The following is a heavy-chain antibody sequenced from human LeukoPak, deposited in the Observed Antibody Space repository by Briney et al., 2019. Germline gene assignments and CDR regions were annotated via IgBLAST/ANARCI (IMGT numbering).Heavy chain of an antibody. CDR3: ASRYCTNGVCYVWFPHDAFDI. Sequence: GGSLRLSCAASGFTFSSYAMSWVRQAPGKGLEWVSAISGSGGSTYYADSVKGRFTISRDNSKNTLYLQMNSLRAEDTAVYYCASRYCTNGVCYVWFPHDAFDIWGQGTMVTVSS. J-gene: IGHJ3*02. V-gene: IGHV3-23*01. D-gene: IGHD2-8*01. CDR1: GFTFSSYA. CDR2: ISGSGGST.